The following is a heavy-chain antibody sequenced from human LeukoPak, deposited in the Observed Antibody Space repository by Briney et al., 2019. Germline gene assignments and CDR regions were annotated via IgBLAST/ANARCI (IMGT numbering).Heavy chain of an antibody. CDR3: AKDMRSSSWYWFDY. D-gene: IGHD6-13*01. CDR2: ISWNSGSI. J-gene: IGHJ4*02. V-gene: IGHV3-9*01. CDR1: GFTFDDYA. Sequence: GRSLRLSCAASGFTFDDYAMHWVRQAPGKGLEWASGISWNSGSIGYADSVKGRFTISRDNAKNSLYLQMNSLRAEDTALYYCAKDMRSSSWYWFDYWGQGTLVTVSS.